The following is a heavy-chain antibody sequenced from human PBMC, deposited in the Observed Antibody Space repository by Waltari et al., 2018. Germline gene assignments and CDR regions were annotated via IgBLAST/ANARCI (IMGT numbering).Heavy chain of an antibody. CDR2: FYYSGST. Sequence: QVQLQESGPGLVKPSETLSLTCTVSGGSISSYYWSWIRQPPGKGLEWIGYFYYSGSTNYTPSLKSRVTISVDTSKNQFSLKLSSVTAADTAVYYCARDTTLLYMDVWGKGTTVTVSS. CDR3: ARDTTLLYMDV. D-gene: IGHD1-1*01. V-gene: IGHV4-59*01. CDR1: GGSISSYY. J-gene: IGHJ6*03.